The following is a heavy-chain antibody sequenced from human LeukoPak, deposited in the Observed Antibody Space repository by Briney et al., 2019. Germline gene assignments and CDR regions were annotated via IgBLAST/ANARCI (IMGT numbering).Heavy chain of an antibody. V-gene: IGHV5-51*01. CDR3: ARTYGSGTYYNRVGAFDI. CDR2: IYPGDSDT. D-gene: IGHD3-10*01. CDR1: GYNFTRNW. Sequence: GESLKISCKGSGYNFTRNWISWVRQMPGKGLEWMGIIYPGDSDTRYSPSFQGQVTISADKSISTAYLQWSSLKASDTAMYYCARTYGSGTYYNRVGAFDIWGQGTLVTVSS. J-gene: IGHJ3*02.